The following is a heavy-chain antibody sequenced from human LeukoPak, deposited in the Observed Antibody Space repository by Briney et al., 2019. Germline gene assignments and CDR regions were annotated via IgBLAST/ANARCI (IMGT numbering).Heavy chain of an antibody. CDR2: INPSGGST. D-gene: IGHD1-1*01. J-gene: IGHJ4*02. CDR3: ARHSLPGTTPFDY. CDR1: GYTFINYY. Sequence: ASVKVSCKASGYTFINYYIHWVRQAPGQGREWVGVINPSGGSTTYAQKFRGRVSMTRDTPTSTVYLELSSLESADTALYYCARHSLPGTTPFDYWGQGTLVTVSS. V-gene: IGHV1-46*01.